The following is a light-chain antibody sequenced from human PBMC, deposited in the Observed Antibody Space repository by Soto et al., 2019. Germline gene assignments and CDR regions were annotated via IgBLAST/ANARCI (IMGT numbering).Light chain of an antibody. J-gene: IGKJ1*01. Sequence: ESVLTQSPATLSLSPGERATLSCRASPSVSSSLAWYQQKPGQAPRLLIYDTSNRATGIPARFSGSGSGTDFTLTISSLEPEDFAVYYCQQRYNWPWTFGQGTKVEIK. CDR1: PSVSSS. V-gene: IGKV3-11*01. CDR3: QQRYNWPWT. CDR2: DTS.